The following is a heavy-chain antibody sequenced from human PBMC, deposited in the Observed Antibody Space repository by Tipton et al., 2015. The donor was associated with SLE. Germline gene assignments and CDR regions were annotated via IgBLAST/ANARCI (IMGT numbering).Heavy chain of an antibody. D-gene: IGHD1-26*01. J-gene: IGHJ4*02. CDR2: ISDPGINT. V-gene: IGHV3-23*01. CDR3: AKDSGSFDD. Sequence: SLRLSCAASGFSFSNYAMAWVRQAPGRGLQWVSAISDPGINTFYADSVRGRFTISRDNSRNTLYLLMNNLGAEDTAVYYCAKDSGSFDDWGQGTLVTVSS. CDR1: GFSFSNYA.